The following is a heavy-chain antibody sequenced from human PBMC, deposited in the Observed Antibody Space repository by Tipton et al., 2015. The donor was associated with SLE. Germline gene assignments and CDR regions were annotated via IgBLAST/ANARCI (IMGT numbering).Heavy chain of an antibody. D-gene: IGHD2-2*01. CDR2: ISYDGSNK. V-gene: IGHV3-30*04. Sequence: SLRLSCAASGFTFNIYAMHWVRQAPGKGLEWVAVISYDGSNKYYADSVKGRFTISRDNSKNTLYLQMNSLRAEDTAVYYCVGQLLLGGYFDYWGQGTLVTVSS. J-gene: IGHJ4*02. CDR3: VGQLLLGGYFDY. CDR1: GFTFNIYA.